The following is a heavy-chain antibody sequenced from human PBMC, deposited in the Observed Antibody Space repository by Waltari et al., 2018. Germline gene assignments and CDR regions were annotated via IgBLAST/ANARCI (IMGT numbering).Heavy chain of an antibody. Sequence: QVQLQQWGAGLLKPSETLSLTCAVYGGSFSGYYWSWIRQPPGKGLEWIGEINHSGSTNYNPPLKSRVTISVDTSKNQFSLKLSSVTAADTAVYYCASTIAAAGAPPFDPWGQGTLVTVSS. CDR3: ASTIAAAGAPPFDP. J-gene: IGHJ5*02. D-gene: IGHD6-13*01. CDR2: INHSGST. CDR1: GGSFSGYY. V-gene: IGHV4-34*01.